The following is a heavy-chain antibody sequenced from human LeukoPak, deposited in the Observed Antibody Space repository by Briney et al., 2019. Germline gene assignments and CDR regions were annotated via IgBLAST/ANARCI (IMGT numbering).Heavy chain of an antibody. D-gene: IGHD2-21*02. Sequence: TGGSLRLSCAASGFTFSSYAMSWVRQAPGKGLEWVSAISGSGGSTYYADSVKGRFTISRDNSKNTLYLQMNSLRAEDTAVYYCARDPYCGGDCYPQSYYYYGMDVWGQGTTVTVSS. CDR1: GFTFSSYA. V-gene: IGHV3-23*01. CDR2: ISGSGGST. J-gene: IGHJ6*02. CDR3: ARDPYCGGDCYPQSYYYYGMDV.